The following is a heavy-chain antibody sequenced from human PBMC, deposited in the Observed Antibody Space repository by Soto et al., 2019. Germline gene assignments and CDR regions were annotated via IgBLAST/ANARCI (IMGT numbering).Heavy chain of an antibody. J-gene: IGHJ6*02. Sequence: QVQLVESGGGVVQPGRPLRLSCAASGFTFSSYGMHWVRQAPGKGLEWVAVIWYDGSNKYYADSVKGRFTISRDNSKNTLYLQMNSLRAEDTAVYYCARSLGSIAALIWGMDVWGQGTTVTVSS. CDR3: ARSLGSIAALIWGMDV. V-gene: IGHV3-33*01. D-gene: IGHD6-6*01. CDR1: GFTFSSYG. CDR2: IWYDGSNK.